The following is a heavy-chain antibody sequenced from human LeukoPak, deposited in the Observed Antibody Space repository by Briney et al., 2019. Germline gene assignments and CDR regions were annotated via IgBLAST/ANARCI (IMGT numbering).Heavy chain of an antibody. J-gene: IGHJ4*02. CDR1: GYTFTGYY. Sequence: ASVKVSCKASGYTFTGYYMHWVRQAPGQGLEWMGWINPNSGGTNYAQKFQGRVTMTRDTSISTAYMELSRLRSDDTAVYYCARDMGEDGYNSGFDYWGQGTLVTVSS. D-gene: IGHD5-24*01. CDR3: ARDMGEDGYNSGFDY. V-gene: IGHV1-2*02. CDR2: INPNSGGT.